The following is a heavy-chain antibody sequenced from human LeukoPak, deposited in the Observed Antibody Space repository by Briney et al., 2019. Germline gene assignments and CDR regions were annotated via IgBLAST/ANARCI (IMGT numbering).Heavy chain of an antibody. Sequence: GGSLRLSCGASGFTFSSYAMTWVRQAPGKGLEWVSGISGSGGYTYYADSVKGRFTISRDNAKNSLYLQMNSLRAEDTAVYYCARDRAYYMDVWGKGTTVTVSS. CDR1: GFTFSSYA. V-gene: IGHV3-21*01. CDR2: ISGSGGYT. CDR3: ARDRAYYMDV. J-gene: IGHJ6*03.